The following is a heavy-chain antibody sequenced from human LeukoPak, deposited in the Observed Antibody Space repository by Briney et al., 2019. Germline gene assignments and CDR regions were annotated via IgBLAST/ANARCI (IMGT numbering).Heavy chain of an antibody. CDR1: GFTFSSYW. CDR3: ARDEGVVVPAASLAFDI. CDR2: ISSSSSYI. J-gene: IGHJ3*02. D-gene: IGHD2-2*01. V-gene: IGHV3-21*01. Sequence: PGGSLRLSCAASGFTFSSYWMSWVRQAPGKGLEWVSSISSSSSYIYYADSVKGRFTISRDNAKNSLYLQMNSLRAEDTAVYYCARDEGVVVPAASLAFDIWGQGTMVTVSS.